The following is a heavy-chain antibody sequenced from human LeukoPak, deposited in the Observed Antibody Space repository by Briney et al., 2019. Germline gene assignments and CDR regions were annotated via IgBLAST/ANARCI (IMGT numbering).Heavy chain of an antibody. J-gene: IGHJ4*02. CDR3: ARVQSGSYDY. V-gene: IGHV4-4*07. D-gene: IGHD1-26*01. CDR1: GGSFSSYY. CDR2: ISGSGST. Sequence: SETLSLTCTVSGGSFSSYYWIWIRQPAGKGLEWIGRISGSGSTNYNPSLKSRVIMSIDTSKNQFSLQLSSVTAADTAVFYCARVQSGSYDYWGQGTLVTVSS.